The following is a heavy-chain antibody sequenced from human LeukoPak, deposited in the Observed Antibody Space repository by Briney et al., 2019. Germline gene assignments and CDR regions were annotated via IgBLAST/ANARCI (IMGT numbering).Heavy chain of an antibody. CDR1: GGSFSGYY. Sequence: SETLSLTCAVYGGSFSGYYWSWIRQPPGKGLEWIGEINHSGSTNYNPSLKSRVTISVDTSKNQFSLKLSSVTAADTAVYYCARGVRFDHWGQGTLVTVSS. CDR3: ARGVRFDH. J-gene: IGHJ5*02. V-gene: IGHV4-34*01. CDR2: INHSGST.